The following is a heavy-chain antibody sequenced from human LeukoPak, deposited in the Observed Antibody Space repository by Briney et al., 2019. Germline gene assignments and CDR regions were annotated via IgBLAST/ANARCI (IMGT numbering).Heavy chain of an antibody. D-gene: IGHD2-15*01. V-gene: IGHV1-46*01. J-gene: IGHJ4*02. Sequence: ASVKVSCKASGYTLTSYYIHWVRQAPEQGLEWMGIINPSGGGTTYAQKFQGRVTMTRDTSTSTVYMELSSLRSEDTAVYYCARGYCSGGTCNLDYWGLGTLVTVSS. CDR3: ARGYCSGGTCNLDY. CDR1: GYTLTSYY. CDR2: INPSGGGT.